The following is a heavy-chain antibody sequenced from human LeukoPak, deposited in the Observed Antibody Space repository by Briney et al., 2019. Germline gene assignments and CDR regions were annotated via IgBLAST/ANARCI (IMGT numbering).Heavy chain of an antibody. D-gene: IGHD3-10*01. Sequence: SETLSLTCAVYGGSFSGYYWSWIRQPPGKGPEWIGEINHSGSTNYNPSLKSRVTISVDTSKNQFSLKLSSVTAADPAVYYCAVSYYYGSGSYRKFDYGGQGTLVTVSS. V-gene: IGHV4-34*01. CDR2: INHSGST. CDR3: AVSYYYGSGSYRKFDY. J-gene: IGHJ4*02. CDR1: GGSFSGYY.